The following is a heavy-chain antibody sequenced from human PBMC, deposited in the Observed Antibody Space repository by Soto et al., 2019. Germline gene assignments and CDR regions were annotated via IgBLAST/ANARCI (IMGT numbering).Heavy chain of an antibody. CDR1: GFTVSTNY. J-gene: IGHJ3*01. D-gene: IGHD6-6*01. V-gene: IGHV3-53*02. CDR3: ARDTEDSSGAFDV. Sequence: EVQLVETGGGLIQPGGSLRLSCAASGFTVSTNYMSWVRQAPGKGLQYVSVIYRDGRPFYADSVKGRFTISRDNSKNALYLQMNSLRVEDTAVYYCARDTEDSSGAFDVWGQGTMVTVSS. CDR2: IYRDGRP.